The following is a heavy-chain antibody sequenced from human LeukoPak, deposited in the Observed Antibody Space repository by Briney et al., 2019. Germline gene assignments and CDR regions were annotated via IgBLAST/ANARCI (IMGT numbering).Heavy chain of an antibody. Sequence: PSETLSLTCAVSGGSISSGGYSWSWIRQPPGKGLEWIVYIYHSGSTYYNPSLKSRITISVYRSKNQLSLKLSSVTAADTAVYYCARELGGYCSSTSCYPGWFDPWGQGTLVTVSS. D-gene: IGHD2-2*01. V-gene: IGHV4-30-2*01. CDR3: ARELGGYCSSTSCYPGWFDP. J-gene: IGHJ5*02. CDR1: GGSISSGGYS. CDR2: IYHSGST.